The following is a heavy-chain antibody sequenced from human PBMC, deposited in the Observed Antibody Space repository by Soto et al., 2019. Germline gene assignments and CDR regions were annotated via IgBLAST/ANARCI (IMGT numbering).Heavy chain of an antibody. J-gene: IGHJ4*02. CDR1: GGTFSSYA. Sequence: QVQLVQSGAEVKKTGSSVKVSCKASGGTFSSYAISWVRQAPGQGLEWMGGIIPIFGTANYAQKFQGRVTITADESTSTAYMELSSLRSEDTAVYYCARGDCSSTSCRPYYFDYWGQGTLVTVSS. CDR2: IIPIFGTA. V-gene: IGHV1-69*01. CDR3: ARGDCSSTSCRPYYFDY. D-gene: IGHD2-2*01.